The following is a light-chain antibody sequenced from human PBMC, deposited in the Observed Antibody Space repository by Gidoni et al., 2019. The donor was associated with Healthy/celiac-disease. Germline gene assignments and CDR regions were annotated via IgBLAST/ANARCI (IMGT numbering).Light chain of an antibody. CDR2: GAS. CDR1: QSVSSSY. J-gene: IGKJ4*01. V-gene: IGKV3-20*01. CDR3: QQYGSSPF. Sequence: EIVLTPSPGTLSLSPEERATRSCRASQSVSSSYLAWYQQKPGQAPRLLIYGASSRATGIPDRFSGSGSGTDFTLTIGRLEPEDFAVYYCQQYGSSPFFGGGTKVEIK.